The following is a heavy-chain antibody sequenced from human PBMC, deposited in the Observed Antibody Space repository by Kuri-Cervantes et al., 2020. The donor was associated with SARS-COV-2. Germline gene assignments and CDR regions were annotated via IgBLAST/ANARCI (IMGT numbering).Heavy chain of an antibody. CDR1: GYTFTSYY. J-gene: IGHJ4*02. V-gene: IGHV1-46*01. Sequence: ASVKVSCKASGYTFTSYYMHWVRQAPGQGLEWMGIINPSGGSTSYAQKFQGRVTMTRDTSTSTVYMELSSLRSEDTAVYYCAKESMVGAWITMIDYWGQGTLVTVSS. D-gene: IGHD3-10*01. CDR2: INPSGGST. CDR3: AKESMVGAWITMIDY.